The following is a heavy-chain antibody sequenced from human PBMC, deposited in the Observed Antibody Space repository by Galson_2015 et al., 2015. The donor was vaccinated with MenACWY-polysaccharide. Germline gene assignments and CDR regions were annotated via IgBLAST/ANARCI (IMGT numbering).Heavy chain of an antibody. CDR1: GYSFSSYD. Sequence: SVKVSCKASGYSFSSYDINWVRQTTGQGLEWMGWMNPNSGNTGYAQKFQGRVTMTRNTSISIAYMELSSLRSEDTAVYYCARGGKYYYDSSGYLNWFDPWGQGTLFTVSS. D-gene: IGHD3-22*01. CDR2: MNPNSGNT. V-gene: IGHV1-8*01. CDR3: ARGGKYYYDSSGYLNWFDP. J-gene: IGHJ5*02.